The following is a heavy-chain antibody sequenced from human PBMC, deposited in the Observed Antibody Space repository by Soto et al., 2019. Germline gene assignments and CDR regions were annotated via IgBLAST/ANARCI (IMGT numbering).Heavy chain of an antibody. CDR3: ARGYYDSSGYYFGY. CDR1: GGTFSSYA. Sequence: QVQLVQSGAAVKKPGSSVKVSCKASGGTFSSYAISWVRQAPGQGLEWMGGIIPIFGTANYAQKFQGRVTITADESTSTAFMDLSSLRSEDTAVYYCARGYYDSSGYYFGYWGQGTLVTVSS. D-gene: IGHD3-22*01. V-gene: IGHV1-69*12. J-gene: IGHJ4*02. CDR2: IIPIFGTA.